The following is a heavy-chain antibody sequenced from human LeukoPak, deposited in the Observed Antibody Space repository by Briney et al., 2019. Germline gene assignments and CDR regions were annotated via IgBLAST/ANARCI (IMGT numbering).Heavy chain of an antibody. V-gene: IGHV1-2*02. CDR2: INPNSGGT. J-gene: IGHJ3*02. Sequence: ASVKVSCKASGYTFTGYYMRWVRQAPGQGLEWMGWINPNSGGTNYAQKFQGRVTMTRDTSISTAYMELSSLRSDDTAVYYCARDDRAFDGIWGQGTMVTVSS. CDR1: GYTFTGYY. CDR3: ARDDRAFDGI. D-gene: IGHD3-9*01.